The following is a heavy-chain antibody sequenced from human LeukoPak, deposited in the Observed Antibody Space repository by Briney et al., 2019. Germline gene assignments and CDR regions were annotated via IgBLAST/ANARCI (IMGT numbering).Heavy chain of an antibody. CDR3: ARSPQWLLSSSNWFDP. Sequence: SETLSLTCGVSGGSFRGYYWSWIRLSPGRGLEWIGEITHSGATKYNPSLASRLTISLDTSKDQFSLKLTSATAADTAVYYCARSPQWLLSSSNWFDPWGQGTLVTVSS. V-gene: IGHV4-34*01. CDR2: ITHSGAT. CDR1: GGSFRGYY. J-gene: IGHJ5*02. D-gene: IGHD3-3*01.